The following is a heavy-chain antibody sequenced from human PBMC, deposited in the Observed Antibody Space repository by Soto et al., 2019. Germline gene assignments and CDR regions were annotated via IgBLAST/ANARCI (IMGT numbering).Heavy chain of an antibody. CDR3: ARDLKYYDILTGIDY. V-gene: IGHV1-46*01. Sequence: ASVKVSCKASGYTFTYSHILWVRQAPGQGLEWIGMIHPSDGTTTYAQKFQDRVTMTRDTSTSTVYMELTSLRFEDTAIYYCARDLKYYDILTGIDYWGQGTQVTVSS. D-gene: IGHD3-9*01. CDR2: IHPSDGTT. CDR1: GYTFTYSH. J-gene: IGHJ4*02.